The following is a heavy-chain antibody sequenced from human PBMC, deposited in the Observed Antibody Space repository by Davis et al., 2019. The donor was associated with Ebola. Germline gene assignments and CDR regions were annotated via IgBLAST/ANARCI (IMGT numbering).Heavy chain of an antibody. V-gene: IGHV3-20*04. Sequence: GESLKISCAASGFTFENYGMNWVRQAPGKGLEWVSGIDWNGGSTAYADSVKGRFTISRDNAKNALYLQMHSLRAEVTAMYYCARVLSSWGLIDYFDSWGQGTLVTVSS. CDR1: GFTFENYG. CDR2: IDWNGGST. J-gene: IGHJ4*02. CDR3: ARVLSSWGLIDYFDS. D-gene: IGHD6-13*01.